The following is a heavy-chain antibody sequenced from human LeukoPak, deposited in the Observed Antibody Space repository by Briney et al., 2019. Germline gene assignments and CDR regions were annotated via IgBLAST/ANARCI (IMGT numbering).Heavy chain of an antibody. CDR3: ASAYYDSSGYYYFPFQH. V-gene: IGHV3-11*01. J-gene: IGHJ1*01. D-gene: IGHD3-22*01. CDR2: IISSGSTI. Sequence: PGGSLRLSCAASGFTFSDYYMSWIRQAPGKGLEWVSYIISSGSTIYYADSVKGRFTISRDNAKNSLYLQMNSLRAEDTAVYYCASAYYDSSGYYYFPFQHWGQGTLVTVSS. CDR1: GFTFSDYY.